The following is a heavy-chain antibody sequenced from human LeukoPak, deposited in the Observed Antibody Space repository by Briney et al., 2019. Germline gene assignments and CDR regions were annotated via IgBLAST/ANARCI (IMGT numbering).Heavy chain of an antibody. J-gene: IGHJ4*02. CDR2: INHSGST. CDR1: GGSFSGYY. Sequence: PSETLSLTCAGYGGSFSGYYWSWIRQPPGKGREWIGEINHSGSTNYNPSLKSRFTISVDTSKNQFSLKRSSVTAADTAVYYCASSRLTYYYGSGSYYYFDYWGQGTLVTVSS. CDR3: ASSRLTYYYGSGSYYYFDY. D-gene: IGHD3-10*01. V-gene: IGHV4-34*01.